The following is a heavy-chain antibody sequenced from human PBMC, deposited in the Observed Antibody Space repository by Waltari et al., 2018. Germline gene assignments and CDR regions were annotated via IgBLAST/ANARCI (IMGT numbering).Heavy chain of an antibody. V-gene: IGHV3-21*01. J-gene: IGHJ4*02. CDR1: GFTFSSYS. CDR2: ISSSSSYR. CDR3: ARVGGGDTDY. Sequence: EVQLVESGGGLVKPGGSLRLSCAASGFTFSSYSMNWVRQAPGKGLEWVSSISSSSSYRYYADSGKGRFTISRDNAKNSLYLQMNSLRAEDTAVYYCARVGGGDTDYWGQGTLVTVSS. D-gene: IGHD3-16*01.